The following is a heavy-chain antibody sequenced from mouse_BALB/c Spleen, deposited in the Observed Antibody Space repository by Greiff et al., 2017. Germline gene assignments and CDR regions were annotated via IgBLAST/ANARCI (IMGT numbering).Heavy chain of an antibody. D-gene: IGHD2-2*01. V-gene: IGHV14-1*02. CDR2: IDPENGNT. Sequence: VQLKQSGAELVRPGALVKLSCKASGFNIKDYYMHWVKQRPEQGLEWIGWIDPENGNTIDDPKFQGKASITADTSSNTAYLQLSSLTSEDTAVYYCAKGDYGYGTWFAYWGQGTLVTVSA. CDR3: AKGDYGYGTWFAY. J-gene: IGHJ3*01. CDR1: GFNIKDYY.